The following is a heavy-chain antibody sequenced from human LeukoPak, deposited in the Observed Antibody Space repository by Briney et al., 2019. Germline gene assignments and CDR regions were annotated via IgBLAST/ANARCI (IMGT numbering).Heavy chain of an antibody. J-gene: IGHJ6*03. D-gene: IGHD3-3*01. CDR2: IYYSGST. V-gene: IGHV4-59*01. CDR1: GGSISSYY. Sequence: SETLPLTCTVSGGSISSYYWSWIRQPPGKGLEWIGNIYYSGSTNYNPSLKRRVTISVDTSKNQFSLKLSSVTAADTAVYYCARLWYDFWSGEFGYYMDVWGKGTTVTVSS. CDR3: ARLWYDFWSGEFGYYMDV.